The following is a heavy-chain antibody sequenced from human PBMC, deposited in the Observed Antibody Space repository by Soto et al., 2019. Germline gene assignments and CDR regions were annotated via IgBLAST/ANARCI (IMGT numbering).Heavy chain of an antibody. Sequence: GGSLRLSCAVTGFTISSNYMNWVRQAPGKGLEWVSVMYTAGSTYYEDSVKGRFNISRDNSKNTVYLQMNSLRAEDTAVYYCARDTTYYDFWSGSTGYYYYMAVWGKGTTVTVSS. CDR1: GFTISSNY. CDR2: MYTAGST. V-gene: IGHV3-66*01. D-gene: IGHD3-3*01. J-gene: IGHJ6*03. CDR3: ARDTTYYDFWSGSTGYYYYMAV.